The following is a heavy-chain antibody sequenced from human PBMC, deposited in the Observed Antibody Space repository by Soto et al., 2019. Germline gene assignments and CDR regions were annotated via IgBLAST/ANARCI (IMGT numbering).Heavy chain of an antibody. D-gene: IGHD6-19*01. V-gene: IGHV3-23*01. Sequence: EVQLLESGGGLVQPGGSLRLSCAASGFTFSSYAMSWVRQAPGKGLEWVSAISGSGGTTYYADSVKGRFTFSRDNSKTTLYLQMNSLRAEDTAVYYCATTANGWFSAFDIWGQGTMVTVSS. CDR3: ATTANGWFSAFDI. CDR2: ISGSGGTT. J-gene: IGHJ3*02. CDR1: GFTFSSYA.